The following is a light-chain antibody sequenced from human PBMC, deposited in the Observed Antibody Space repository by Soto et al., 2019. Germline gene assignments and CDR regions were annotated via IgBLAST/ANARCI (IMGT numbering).Light chain of an antibody. Sequence: DIQMTQSPSSLSASVGDRVTITCRASQGIGNFLAWYQQKPGKVPKLLIYAASTLQSGVPSRFSGSGSGTDFTLTISSLQPEDVATYYCQEYNSAPYTFCQGTKLEI. V-gene: IGKV1-27*01. CDR1: QGIGNF. CDR2: AAS. J-gene: IGKJ2*01. CDR3: QEYNSAPYT.